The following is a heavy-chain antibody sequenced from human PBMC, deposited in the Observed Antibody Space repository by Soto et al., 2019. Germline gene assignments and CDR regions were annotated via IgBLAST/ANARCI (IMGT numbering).Heavy chain of an antibody. CDR3: ARGTYGDY. CDR1: GYTFTTYG. V-gene: IGHV1-18*01. D-gene: IGHD4-17*01. J-gene: IGHJ4*02. Sequence: QVHLVQSGAEVKKPGASVKVSCKGSGYTFTTYGINWVRQAPGQGLEWMGWISAHNGNTNYAQKLQGRVTVTRDTSTSTAYMELRSLRSNDTAGYYFARGTYGDYWGQGALVTVSS. CDR2: ISAHNGNT.